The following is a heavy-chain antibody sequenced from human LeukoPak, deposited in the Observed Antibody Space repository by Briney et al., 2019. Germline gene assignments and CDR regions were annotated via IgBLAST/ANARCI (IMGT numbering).Heavy chain of an antibody. D-gene: IGHD6-13*01. V-gene: IGHV3-21*01. CDR1: GFTFSSYS. CDR3: AREVGFTPAAAGSEPDY. J-gene: IGHJ4*02. Sequence: GGSLRLSCAASGFTFSSYSMNWVRQAPGKGLEWVSSISSSSSYIYYADSVKGRFTISRDNAKNSLYLQMNSLRAEDTAVYYCAREVGFTPAAAGSEPDYWGQGTLVTVSS. CDR2: ISSSSSYI.